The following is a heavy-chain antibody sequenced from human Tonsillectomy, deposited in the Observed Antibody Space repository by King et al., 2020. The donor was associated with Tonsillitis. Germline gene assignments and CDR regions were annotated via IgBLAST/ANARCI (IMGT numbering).Heavy chain of an antibody. CDR3: ARRGHSYGQYDQ. V-gene: IGHV4-39*07. Sequence: QLQESGPGLVKPSETLSLTCIVSGDSIRGSNYFWGWFRQSPGGGLEWIGSIYWNGGGHYYNPSLKSRVTISVDTSQNLFSLELNSVTAADTAMYFCARRGHSYGQYDQGGQGT. D-gene: IGHD5-18*01. J-gene: IGHJ4*02. CDR1: GDSIRGSNYF. CDR2: IYWNGGGH.